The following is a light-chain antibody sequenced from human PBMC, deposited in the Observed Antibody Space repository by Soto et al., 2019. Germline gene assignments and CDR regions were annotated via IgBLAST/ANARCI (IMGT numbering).Light chain of an antibody. CDR2: DVS. Sequence: QAVVTQPRSVSGSPGQSVTISCTGTSSDIGNYNYVSWYQQYPGKAPKLIIYDVSKRPSGIPDRFFGSKFGNTASLTISGLQAEDEADYYCCSYAGSFIFVFGTGTKVTVL. V-gene: IGLV2-11*01. CDR3: CSYAGSFIFV. CDR1: SSDIGNYNY. J-gene: IGLJ1*01.